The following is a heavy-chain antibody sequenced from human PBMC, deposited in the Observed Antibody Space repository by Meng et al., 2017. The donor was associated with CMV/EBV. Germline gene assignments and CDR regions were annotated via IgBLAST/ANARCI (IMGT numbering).Heavy chain of an antibody. D-gene: IGHD1-26*01. CDR3: ARGSGSGNWFDP. J-gene: IGHJ5*02. Sequence: CPVSVGAVSRGSYYWSWIRQPPGKGLEWIGYIYYSGSTNYNPSLKSRVTISVDTSKNQFSLKLSSVTAADTAVYYCARGSGSGNWFDPWGQGTLVTVSS. V-gene: IGHV4-61*01. CDR1: VGAVSRGSYY. CDR2: IYYSGST.